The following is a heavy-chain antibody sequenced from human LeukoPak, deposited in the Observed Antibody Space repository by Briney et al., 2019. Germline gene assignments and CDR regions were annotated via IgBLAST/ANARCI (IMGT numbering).Heavy chain of an antibody. CDR2: IYYSGST. CDR1: GGSISSYY. V-gene: IGHV4-59*08. Sequence: PSETLSLTCTVSGGSISSYYWSWIRQPPGKGLEWIGYIYYSGSTNYNPSLKSRVTISVDTSKNQFSLKLSSVTAAGTAVYYCARHVYSGSYYFHFDYWGQGTLVTVSS. D-gene: IGHD1-26*01. J-gene: IGHJ4*02. CDR3: ARHVYSGSYYFHFDY.